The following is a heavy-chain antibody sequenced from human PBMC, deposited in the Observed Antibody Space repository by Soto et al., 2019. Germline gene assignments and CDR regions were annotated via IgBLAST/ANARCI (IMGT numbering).Heavy chain of an antibody. D-gene: IGHD3-3*01. J-gene: IGHJ4*02. CDR3: ARVPWGLEWLLFQHKYYVDY. Sequence: SETLSLTCAVYGGSFGGYYWSWIRQPPGQGLEWIGEINHSGTTNYNPSLKSRVTISVDTSKNQFSLKLSSVTAADTAVYYCARVPWGLEWLLFQHKYYVDYWGQGTLVTVSS. CDR2: INHSGTT. CDR1: GGSFGGYY. V-gene: IGHV4-34*01.